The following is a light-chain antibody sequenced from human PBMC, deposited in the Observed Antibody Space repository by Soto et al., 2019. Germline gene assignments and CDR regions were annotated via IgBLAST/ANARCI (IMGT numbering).Light chain of an antibody. CDR2: DVS. CDR3: TSYTSSNTHV. J-gene: IGLJ1*01. CDR1: SSDVGGYNY. Sequence: QSALTQPASVSGSPGQSITISCTGTSSDVGGYNYVSWLQQYPGKVPKLIIYDVSSRPSGVSNRFSGSKSGNTASLTISGLQAEDEADYYCTSYTSSNTHVFGGGTKVTVL. V-gene: IGLV2-14*01.